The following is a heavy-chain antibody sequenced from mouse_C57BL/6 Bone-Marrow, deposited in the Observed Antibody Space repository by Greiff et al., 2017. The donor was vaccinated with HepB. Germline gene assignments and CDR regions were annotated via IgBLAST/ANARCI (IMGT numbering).Heavy chain of an antibody. Sequence: VQLQQSGAELVRPGTSVKVSCKASGYAFTNYLIEWVKQRPGQGLEWIGVINPGSGGTNYNEKFKGKATLTADKSSSTAYMQLSSLTSEDSAVYFCALYYYGRSPFAYWGQGTLVTVSA. CDR2: INPGSGGT. CDR1: GYAFTNYL. CDR3: ALYYYGRSPFAY. V-gene: IGHV1-54*01. D-gene: IGHD1-1*01. J-gene: IGHJ3*01.